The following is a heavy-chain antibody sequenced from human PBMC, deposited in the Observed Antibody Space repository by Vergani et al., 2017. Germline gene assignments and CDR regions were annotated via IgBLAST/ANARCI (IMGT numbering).Heavy chain of an antibody. D-gene: IGHD6-19*01. CDR1: PSIFPLSC. CDR3: ARSGIAVAVHCDY. CDR2: IYPVDSDT. J-gene: IGHJ4*02. Sequence: VQLVQSGAEVHNPVPSLHLSSHVSPSIFPLSCLLSLRQMPGHRLVAIGIIYPVDSDTRYSPSFQGQVTISADKSISTAYLQWSSLKASDTAMYYCARSGIAVAVHCDYWGQGTLVTVSS. V-gene: IGHV5-51*01.